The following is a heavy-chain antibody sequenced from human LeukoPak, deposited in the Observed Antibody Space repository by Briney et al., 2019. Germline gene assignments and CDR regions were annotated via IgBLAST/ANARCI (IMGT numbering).Heavy chain of an antibody. V-gene: IGHV3-30*04. CDR1: GFTFSNYP. D-gene: IGHD5-12*01. Sequence: GGSLRLSCAASGFTFSNYPMHWVRQAPGKGLEWVAVVSDDGNNIYYADSVKGRFTISRDNAKNSLYLQMNSLRAEDTAVYYCAVHGNSGYDSRSVYYYYYMDVWGKGTTVTVSS. CDR2: VSDDGNNI. CDR3: AVHGNSGYDSRSVYYYYYMDV. J-gene: IGHJ6*03.